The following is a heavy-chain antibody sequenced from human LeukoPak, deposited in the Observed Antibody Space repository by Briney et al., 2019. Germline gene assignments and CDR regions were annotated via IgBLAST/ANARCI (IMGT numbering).Heavy chain of an antibody. J-gene: IGHJ4*02. CDR1: AFSVSGNY. CDR2: LYSGGHT. CDR3: ARGESGNYALGY. V-gene: IGHV3-53*01. Sequence: PGGSLRLSCVASAFSVSGNYMNWVRQAPGKGLEWVSVLYSGGHTYYADSVKGRFTISRDNFKNTLFLQMNSLTAEDTAIYYCARGESGNYALGYWGQGTLVTVSS. D-gene: IGHD1-26*01.